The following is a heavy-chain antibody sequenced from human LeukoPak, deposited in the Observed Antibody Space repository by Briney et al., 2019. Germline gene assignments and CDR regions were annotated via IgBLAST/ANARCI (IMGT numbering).Heavy chain of an antibody. V-gene: IGHV4-38-2*02. CDR1: AYSISSAFY. D-gene: IGHD3-10*01. CDR3: ARDGYYGSGSPGWFGP. J-gene: IGHJ5*02. Sequence: SETLSLTCTVSAYSISSAFYWGWIRLPPGKGLEWIGSIFHRGTTYYNTSLQSRVKLSMDTSKNQFSLKLTSLTAEDTAIYSCARDGYYGSGSPGWFGPWGQGTLVVVSA. CDR2: IFHRGTT.